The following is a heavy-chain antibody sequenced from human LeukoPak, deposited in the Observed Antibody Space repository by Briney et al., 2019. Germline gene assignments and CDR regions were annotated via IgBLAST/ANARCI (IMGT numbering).Heavy chain of an antibody. J-gene: IGHJ4*02. CDR2: INHSGST. V-gene: IGHV4-34*01. CDR3: ARGEYDSSGWSYYFDY. Sequence: SETLSPTCAVYGGSFSGYYWSWIRQPPGKGLEWIGEINHSGSTNYNPSLKSRVTISVDTSKNQFSLKLSSVTAADTAVYYCARGEYDSSGWSYYFDYWGQGTLVTVSS. CDR1: GGSFSGYY. D-gene: IGHD6-19*01.